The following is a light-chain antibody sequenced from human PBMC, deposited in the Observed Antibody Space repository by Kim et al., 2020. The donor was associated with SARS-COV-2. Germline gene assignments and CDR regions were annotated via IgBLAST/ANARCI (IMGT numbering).Light chain of an antibody. CDR2: GAS. J-gene: IGKJ3*01. CDR3: QQYGDSLRAT. V-gene: IGKV3-20*01. CDR1: QSVGSAY. Sequence: EIVLTQSPGTLSLSPGESATLSCRASQSVGSAYLAWYQQKPGQAPRLLIYGASRRATGVPDRFSGSGSGSDFTLTISRLEPEDFAMYYCQQYGDSLRATVGPGTKVDI.